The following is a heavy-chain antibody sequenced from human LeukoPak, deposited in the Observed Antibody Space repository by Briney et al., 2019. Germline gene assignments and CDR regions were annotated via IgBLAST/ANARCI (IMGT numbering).Heavy chain of an antibody. CDR1: GFTFSTNS. Sequence: GGSLRLSCAASGFTFSTNSMNWVRQAPGKGLGWVASISSSGSYIYYPDSVKGRFTISRDNAKNSLYLQMNSLGAEDTAVYYCARWLQLPHNFDYWGQGTLVTVSS. CDR2: ISSSGSYI. V-gene: IGHV3-21*01. J-gene: IGHJ4*02. CDR3: ARWLQLPHNFDY. D-gene: IGHD5-24*01.